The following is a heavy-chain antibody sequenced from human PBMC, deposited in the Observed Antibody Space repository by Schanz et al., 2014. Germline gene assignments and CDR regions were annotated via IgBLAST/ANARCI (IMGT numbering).Heavy chain of an antibody. J-gene: IGHJ4*02. CDR2: IKRDGSEK. CDR1: GFTFGDYA. V-gene: IGHV3-7*01. D-gene: IGHD3-10*01. Sequence: EVQLLESGGGLVQPGGSLRLSCAASGFTFGDYAMTWVRQAPGKGLEWVANIKRDGSEKNYLDSVKGRFTISRDNAKNSLFLQMNSLRAEDTAVYYCAKYRGYYRVSGSYRELEYWGQGTLVNVSS. CDR3: AKYRGYYRVSGSYRELEY.